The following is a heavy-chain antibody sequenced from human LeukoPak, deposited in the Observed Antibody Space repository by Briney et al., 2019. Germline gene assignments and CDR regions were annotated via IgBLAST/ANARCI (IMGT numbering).Heavy chain of an antibody. CDR3: ARDPNDISPNLFDY. Sequence: ASVKVSCKAAGYTFTTYGISWVRQAPGQGLEWMGWISAYNGNTNYAQKLQGRVTMTTDTSTSTAYMELRSLRSDDTAVYYCARDPNDISPNLFDYWGQGTLVTVSS. V-gene: IGHV1-18*01. CDR1: GYTFTTYG. D-gene: IGHD1-1*01. CDR2: ISAYNGNT. J-gene: IGHJ4*02.